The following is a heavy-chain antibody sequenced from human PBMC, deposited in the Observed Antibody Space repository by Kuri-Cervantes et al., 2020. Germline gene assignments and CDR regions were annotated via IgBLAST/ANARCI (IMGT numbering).Heavy chain of an antibody. CDR2: INPNSGGT. V-gene: IGHV1-2*04. D-gene: IGHD2-2*01. CDR1: GYTFTNYG. CDR3: ARGVPDIVVVPAAMRDRLNWFDP. Sequence: ASVKVSCKASGYTFTNYGISWVRQAPGQGLEWMGWINPNSGGTNYAQKFQGWVTMTRDTSISTAYMELSRLRSDDTAVYYCARGVPDIVVVPAAMRDRLNWFDPWGQGTLVTVSS. J-gene: IGHJ5*02.